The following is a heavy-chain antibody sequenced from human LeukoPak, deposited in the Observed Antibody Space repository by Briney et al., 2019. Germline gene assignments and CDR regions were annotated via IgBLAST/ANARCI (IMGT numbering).Heavy chain of an antibody. V-gene: IGHV5-51*01. CDR1: GYSFSSSR. CDR2: IYAGDADT. D-gene: IGHD5-18*01. Sequence: GESLKTSCKGPGYSFSSSRIGWVPQMPGKGREGMGIIYAGDADTRYSPSFQGQVRISADKSISTAYLQWSSLKASDTAMYHCARGTGQYTYGYRGAFDTWGQGTMVIVSS. J-gene: IGHJ3*02. CDR3: ARGTGQYTYGYRGAFDT.